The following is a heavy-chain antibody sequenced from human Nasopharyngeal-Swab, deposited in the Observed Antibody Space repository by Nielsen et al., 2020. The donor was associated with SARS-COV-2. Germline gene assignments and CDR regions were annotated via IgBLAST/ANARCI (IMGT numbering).Heavy chain of an antibody. CDR1: GFTFSDYY. CDR2: ISSSGSTI. Sequence: GGSLRLSCAASGFTFSDYYMSWIRQAPGKGLEWVSYISSSGSTIYYADSVKGRFTISRDNAKNSLYLQMNSLRDEDTAVYYCAKGLRAVAAHPAGYWGQGTLVTVSS. D-gene: IGHD6-19*01. CDR3: AKGLRAVAAHPAGY. J-gene: IGHJ4*02. V-gene: IGHV3-11*04.